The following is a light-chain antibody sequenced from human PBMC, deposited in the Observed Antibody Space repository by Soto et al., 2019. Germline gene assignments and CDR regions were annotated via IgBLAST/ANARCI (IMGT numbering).Light chain of an antibody. J-gene: IGLJ1*01. CDR1: SSDVGAYNY. CDR3: SSFTSAYTFV. CDR2: EVS. V-gene: IGLV2-14*01. Sequence: QSALTQPASVSGSPGQSITISCTATSSDVGAYNYVSWYQQHPGKAPKLMIYEVSDRPSGVSSRFSGSKSGNTASLTISGLQAEDEADYYCSSFTSAYTFVFGSGTKLTVL.